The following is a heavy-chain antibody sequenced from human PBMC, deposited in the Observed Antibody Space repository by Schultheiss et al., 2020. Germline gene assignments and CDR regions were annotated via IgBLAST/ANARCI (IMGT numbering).Heavy chain of an antibody. D-gene: IGHD1-26*01. Sequence: SETLSLTCTVSGGSISSGGYYWSWIRQPAGKGLEWIGRIYTSGSTNYNPSLKSRVTMSVDTSKNQFSLKLSSVTAADTAVYYCATGVGTTPYYWGQGTLVTVSS. V-gene: IGHV4-61*02. CDR1: GGSISSGGYY. CDR2: IYTSGST. J-gene: IGHJ4*02. CDR3: ATGVGTTPYY.